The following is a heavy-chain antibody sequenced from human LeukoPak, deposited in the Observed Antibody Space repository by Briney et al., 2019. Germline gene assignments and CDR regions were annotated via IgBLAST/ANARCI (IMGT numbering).Heavy chain of an antibody. V-gene: IGHV3-21*01. Sequence: PGGSLRLSCEASGIAFSGYSMNWVRQAPGGSLEWVSSISSSRTYIYYADSVKGRFTVSRDNAKNSLYLQMNRLRAEDTAVYYCARDGGWKNDYWGQGTLVTVSS. CDR2: ISSSRTYI. D-gene: IGHD6-19*01. CDR3: ARDGGWKNDY. J-gene: IGHJ4*02. CDR1: GIAFSGYS.